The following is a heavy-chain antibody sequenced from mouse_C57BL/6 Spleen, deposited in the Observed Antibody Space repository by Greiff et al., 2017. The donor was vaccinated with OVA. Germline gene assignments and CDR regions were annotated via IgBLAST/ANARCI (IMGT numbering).Heavy chain of an antibody. Sequence: QVQLQQSGAELARPGASVKMSCKASGYTFTSYTMHWVKQRPGQGLEWIGYINPSSGYTKYNQTFKDKATLTADKSSSTAYMQLSSLTSEDSAVYYCARAFYDGYYDYWGQGTTLTVSS. D-gene: IGHD2-3*01. CDR2: INPSSGYT. CDR1: GYTFTSYT. J-gene: IGHJ2*01. V-gene: IGHV1-4*01. CDR3: ARAFYDGYYDY.